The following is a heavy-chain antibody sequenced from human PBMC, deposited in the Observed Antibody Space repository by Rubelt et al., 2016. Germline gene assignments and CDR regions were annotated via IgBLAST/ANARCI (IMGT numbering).Heavy chain of an antibody. D-gene: IGHD1-7*01. V-gene: IGHV1-46*01. CDR1: GYTFTSYY. CDR3: ARGITGTTLHHDAFDI. J-gene: IGHJ3*02. CDR2: INPSGGST. Sequence: QVQLVQSGAEVKKPGASVKVSCKASGYTFTSYYMHWVRQAPGQGLEWMGIINPSGGSTGYAQKFQGRITMTRDTSTSTAYMELRSLRSGDTDGYYCARGITGTTLHHDAFDIWGQGTMVTVSS.